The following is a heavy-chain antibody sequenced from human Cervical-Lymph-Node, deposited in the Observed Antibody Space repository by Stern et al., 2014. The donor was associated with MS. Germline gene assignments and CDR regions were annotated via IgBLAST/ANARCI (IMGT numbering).Heavy chain of an antibody. CDR3: AKGDTGYP. Sequence: VQLVESGSELKKPGASVKVSCKASGYTFTSDSLNWVRQAPGQGLEWMGWINTNTVNPTYAQGFTGRFVFSLDTSVSTAYLQISSLKADDTAMYYCAKGDTGYPWGQGTLVTVSS. V-gene: IGHV7-4-1*02. J-gene: IGHJ5*02. CDR1: GYTFTSDS. D-gene: IGHD3-9*01. CDR2: INTNTVNP.